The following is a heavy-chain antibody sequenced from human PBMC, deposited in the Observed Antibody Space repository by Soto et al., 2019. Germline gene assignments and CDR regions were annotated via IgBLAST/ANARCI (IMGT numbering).Heavy chain of an antibody. Sequence: LTSTFSGDSVSSRSYYWGWNRRPPGKGLEWIGSIYYSGSTYYNPSLKSRVTISVDTSKNQFSLKLSSVTAADTAVYYCATLAAAGTSGLFDIWGQGTMVTVSS. CDR3: ATLAAAGTSGLFDI. CDR1: GDSVSSRSYY. CDR2: IYYSGST. V-gene: IGHV4-39*01. J-gene: IGHJ3*02. D-gene: IGHD6-13*01.